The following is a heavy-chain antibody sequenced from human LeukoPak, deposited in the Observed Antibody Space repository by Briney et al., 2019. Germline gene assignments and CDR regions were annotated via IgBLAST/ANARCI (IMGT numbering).Heavy chain of an antibody. D-gene: IGHD1-1*01. J-gene: IGHJ3*01. CDR1: GDSVSNNGVA. Sequence: PSQTLSLTCAISGDSVSNNGVAWNWIRLSPSRGLVWLGKTYFGSKWYIDYSPSVKSRITINPDTSKNQLSLQLNSVTPEDTAVYYCARQRSRALDLWGEGTMVTVSS. CDR2: TYFGSKWYI. V-gene: IGHV6-1*01. CDR3: ARQRSRALDL.